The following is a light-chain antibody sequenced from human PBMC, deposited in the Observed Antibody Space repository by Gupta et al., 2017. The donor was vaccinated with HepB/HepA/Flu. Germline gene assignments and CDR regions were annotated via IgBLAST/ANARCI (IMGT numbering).Light chain of an antibody. V-gene: IGKV2D-29*01. J-gene: IGKJ5*01. CDR3: MQHKQVQPCN. CDR2: EVS. CDR1: QSLLHSDGKTY. Sequence: DIVLTQTPLSLSVTPGQPASISCKSSQSLLHSDGKTYLFWYLQKPGQPPQLLIYEVSNPSSGVPDRFFGSGSGTDFTLNISRVEAEDVGIYYCMQHKQVQPCNFGQGTQLEIK.